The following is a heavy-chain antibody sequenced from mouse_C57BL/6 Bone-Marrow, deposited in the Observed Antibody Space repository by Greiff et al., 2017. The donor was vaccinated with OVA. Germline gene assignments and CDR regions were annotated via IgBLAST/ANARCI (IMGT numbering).Heavy chain of an antibody. J-gene: IGHJ2*01. CDR2: SRNKANDYTT. CDR1: GFTFSDFY. V-gene: IGHV7-1*01. Sequence: EVKVVESGGGLVQSGRSLRLSCATSGFTFSDFYMEWVRQAPGKGLEWIAASRNKANDYTTEYSASVKGRFIVSRDTSQSILYLQMNALRAEDTAIYYCARDAGGDGFDYWGQGTTLTVSS. D-gene: IGHD3-3*01. CDR3: ARDAGGDGFDY.